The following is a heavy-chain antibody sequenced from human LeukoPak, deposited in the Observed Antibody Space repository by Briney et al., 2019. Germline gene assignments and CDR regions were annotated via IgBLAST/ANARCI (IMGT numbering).Heavy chain of an antibody. CDR3: ARDPTYYYDSSGYYYPIFDY. CDR2: IIPIFGTA. V-gene: IGHV1-69*13. D-gene: IGHD3-22*01. CDR1: GGTFSSYA. Sequence: ASVKVSCKASGGTFSSYAISWVRQAPGQGLEWMGGIIPIFGTANYAQKFQGRVTITADESTSTAYMELSSLRAEDTAVYYCARDPTYYYDSSGYYYPIFDYWGQGTLVTVSS. J-gene: IGHJ4*02.